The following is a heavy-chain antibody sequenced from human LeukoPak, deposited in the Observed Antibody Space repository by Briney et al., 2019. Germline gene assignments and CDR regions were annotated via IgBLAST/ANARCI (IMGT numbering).Heavy chain of an antibody. CDR2: VTSYNGDT. CDR3: AKDWHILTGRNCFDP. CDR1: GYTFNNYG. D-gene: IGHD3-9*01. Sequence: ASVKVSCKASGYTFNNYGISWVRQAPGQGLEWMGSVTSYNGDTNYAQKFHGRVTMTTDTSTSTAYMELRSLRFDDTAIYYCAKDWHILTGRNCFDPWGQGTLVTVSS. J-gene: IGHJ5*02. V-gene: IGHV1-18*01.